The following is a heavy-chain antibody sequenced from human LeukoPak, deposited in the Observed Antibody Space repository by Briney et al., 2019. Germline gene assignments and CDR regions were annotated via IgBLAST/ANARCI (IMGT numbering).Heavy chain of an antibody. V-gene: IGHV1-24*01. J-gene: IGHJ4*02. D-gene: IGHD1-26*01. CDR1: GSSLSGLS. CDR3: VTGDHSPYYFHY. CDR2: FHPEDDEI. Sequence: ASVTVSCTVSGSSLSGLSMHWVRHSPPKGLEWLGGFHPEDDEIIYAQNFQGRVTMTEDTSTDTAYMELRGLRSEDTAVYYCVTGDHSPYYFHYWGQGTLVTVSS.